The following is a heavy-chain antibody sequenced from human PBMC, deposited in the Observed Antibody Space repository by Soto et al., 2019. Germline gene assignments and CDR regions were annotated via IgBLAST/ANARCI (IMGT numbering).Heavy chain of an antibody. D-gene: IGHD5-18*01. CDR3: VRHRGYSFGYPFDH. Sequence: EVQLLESGGGLVQPGGSLKLSRAASGFTSVSYAMSWVRQAPGKGLEWVSTVTGSGSNTYYVDSVKGRFTVSRDNSKNMLSLQMNGLRAEDTAIYYCVRHRGYSFGYPFDHWGQGTLVNVSS. V-gene: IGHV3-23*01. CDR2: VTGSGSNT. J-gene: IGHJ4*02. CDR1: GFTSVSYA.